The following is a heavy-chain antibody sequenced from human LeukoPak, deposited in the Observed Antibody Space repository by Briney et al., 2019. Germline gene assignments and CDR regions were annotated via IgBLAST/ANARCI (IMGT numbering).Heavy chain of an antibody. CDR1: GYTFTSYY. J-gene: IGHJ4*02. CDR2: INPSGGST. V-gene: IGHV1-46*01. CDR3: AMSGFSSSWYVG. D-gene: IGHD6-13*01. Sequence: ASVKVSCKASGYTFTSYYMHWVRQAPGQGLEWMGIINPSGGSTSYAQKFQGRVTMTRDMSTSTVYMELSRLRSDDTAVYYCAMSGFSSSWYVGWGQGTLVTVSS.